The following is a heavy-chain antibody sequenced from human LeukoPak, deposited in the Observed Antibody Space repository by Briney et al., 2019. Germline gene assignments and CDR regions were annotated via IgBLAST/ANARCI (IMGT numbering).Heavy chain of an antibody. V-gene: IGHV5-51*01. CDR1: GYNFPAYW. CDR2: IYPGDSDT. D-gene: IGHD5-24*01. Sequence: GESLKISCKASGYNFPAYWIAWVRQMPGKGLEWMGIIYPGDSDTKYNPSFQGQVTISADKSISTAYLQWNSLKASDTAMYYCARQMATIFGAFDIWGQGTMVTVSS. J-gene: IGHJ3*02. CDR3: ARQMATIFGAFDI.